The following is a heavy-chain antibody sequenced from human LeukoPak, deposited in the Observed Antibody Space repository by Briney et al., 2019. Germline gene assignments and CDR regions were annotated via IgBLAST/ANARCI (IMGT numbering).Heavy chain of an antibody. Sequence: SETLSLTCNVYSDSISNSYWSWIRQPPGKGLEWIGHIYNIGNTNYNPSLKSRVTISEDTSKNQFSLKLSSVTAADTAVYYCARTVHYSSGWSPTYYFDYWGQGTLVTVSS. V-gene: IGHV4-59*01. CDR3: ARTVHYSSGWSPTYYFDY. CDR2: IYNIGNT. D-gene: IGHD6-19*01. CDR1: SDSISNSY. J-gene: IGHJ4*02.